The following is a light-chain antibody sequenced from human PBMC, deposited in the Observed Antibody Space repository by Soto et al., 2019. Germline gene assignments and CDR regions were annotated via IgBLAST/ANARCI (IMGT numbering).Light chain of an antibody. CDR3: SSYTSSSTYV. J-gene: IGLJ1*01. CDR1: SSDVGGYNY. Sequence: QSVLTQPASVSGSPGQWITISCTGTSSDVGGYNYVSWYQQHLGKAPKLMIYDVSNRPSGVSNRFSGSKSGNTASLTISGLQAEDEADYYCSSYTSSSTYVFGNGTKVTVL. V-gene: IGLV2-14*01. CDR2: DVS.